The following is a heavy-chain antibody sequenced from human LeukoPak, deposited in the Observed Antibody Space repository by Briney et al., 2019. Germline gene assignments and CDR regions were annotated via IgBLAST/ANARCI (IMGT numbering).Heavy chain of an antibody. V-gene: IGHV3-30*02. CDR2: IRYDGSNK. CDR3: ARGDCSGDCYHPLYY. J-gene: IGHJ4*01. D-gene: IGHD2-21*02. Sequence: GGSLRLSCAASGFTFSSYGMHWVRQAPGKGLEWVAFIRYDGSNKYYADSVKGRFTISRDNSKNTLYLQLNSLRTDDAAVYYCARGDCSGDCYHPLYYWGQGSLVTVSS. CDR1: GFTFSSYG.